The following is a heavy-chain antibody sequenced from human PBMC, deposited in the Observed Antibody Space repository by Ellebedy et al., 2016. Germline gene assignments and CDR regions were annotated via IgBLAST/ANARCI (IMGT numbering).Heavy chain of an antibody. CDR2: INWNGGST. Sequence: GESLKISCAASGFTFDDYGMSWVRQAPGKGLEWVSGINWNGGSTGYADSVKGRFTISRDNAKNSLYLQMNSLRAEDTALYYCARVFAAVAGLNYFDYWGQGTLVTVSS. CDR1: GFTFDDYG. CDR3: ARVFAAVAGLNYFDY. D-gene: IGHD6-19*01. V-gene: IGHV3-20*04. J-gene: IGHJ4*02.